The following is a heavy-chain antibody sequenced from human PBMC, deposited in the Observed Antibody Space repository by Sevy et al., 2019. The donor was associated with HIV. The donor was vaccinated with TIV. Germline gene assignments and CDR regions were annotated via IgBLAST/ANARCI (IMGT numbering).Heavy chain of an antibody. CDR1: GFTVSSNY. D-gene: IGHD3-22*01. Sequence: GGSLRLSCAASGFTVSSNYMSWVRQAPGKGLEWVSVIYSGGSTYYADSVKGRFTISRDNSMNTLYLQMNSLRAEDTAVYYCAISTYYYDSSGYYLYYFDYWGQGTLVTVSS. V-gene: IGHV3-66*01. J-gene: IGHJ4*02. CDR2: IYSGGST. CDR3: AISTYYYDSSGYYLYYFDY.